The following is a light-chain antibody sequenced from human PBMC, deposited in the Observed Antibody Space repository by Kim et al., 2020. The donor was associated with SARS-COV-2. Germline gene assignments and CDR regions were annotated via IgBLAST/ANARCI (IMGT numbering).Light chain of an antibody. CDR2: VAS. CDR3: QQSFDTPYT. J-gene: IGKJ2*01. V-gene: IGKV1-39*01. Sequence: DIQMTQSPSSLSASVGDRVTITCRASQSISSYLNWYQQKPGKAPNLLIYVASSLQSGVPSRFSGSGSGTDFTLTISSLQPEDFATYYCQQSFDTPYTFGQGTKLEIK. CDR1: QSISSY.